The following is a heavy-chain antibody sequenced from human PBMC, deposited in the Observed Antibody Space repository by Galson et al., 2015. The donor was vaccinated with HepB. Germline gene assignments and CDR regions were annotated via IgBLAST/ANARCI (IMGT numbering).Heavy chain of an antibody. CDR3: TRARPTWSSSPQYWYFDL. J-gene: IGHJ2*01. Sequence: SLRLSCAASGFTFGDYAMSWFRQAPGKGLEWVGFIRSKAYGGTTEYAASVKGRFTISRDDSKSIAYLQMNSLKTEDTAVYYCTRARPTWSSSPQYWYFDLWGRGTLVTVSS. D-gene: IGHD2-15*01. V-gene: IGHV3-49*03. CDR2: IRSKAYGGTT. CDR1: GFTFGDYA.